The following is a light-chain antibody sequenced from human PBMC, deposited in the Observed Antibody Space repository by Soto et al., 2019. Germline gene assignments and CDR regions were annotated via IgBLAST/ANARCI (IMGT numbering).Light chain of an antibody. CDR1: QSVSNN. CDR2: GAS. CDR3: QQYNTWPPDT. Sequence: EIVLTQSPATLSVSPGERATLSCRASQSVSNNLAWYQQKPGQPPRLLIFGASVRATGIPARFSGSESGTDFTLTISSLLSEDFAVYYCQQYNTWPPDTFGPGTKVDIK. J-gene: IGKJ3*01. V-gene: IGKV3-15*01.